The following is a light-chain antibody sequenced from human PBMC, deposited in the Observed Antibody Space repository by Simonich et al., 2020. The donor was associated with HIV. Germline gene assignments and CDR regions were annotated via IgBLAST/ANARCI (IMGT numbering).Light chain of an antibody. CDR3: QQSYSIPYT. CDR1: QSISTY. V-gene: IGKV1-39*01. Sequence: DIQMTQSPSSLSASVGDRVTITCLASQSISTYLHWYQLKPGKAPKILIYSASSLQSGVPSRFSGSGSGTEFTLTISSLQPEDFATYYCQQSYSIPYTFGQGTKLEIK. CDR2: SAS. J-gene: IGKJ2*01.